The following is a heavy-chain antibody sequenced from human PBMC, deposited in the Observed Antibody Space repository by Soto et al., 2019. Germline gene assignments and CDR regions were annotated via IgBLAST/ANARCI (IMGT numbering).Heavy chain of an antibody. J-gene: IGHJ5*02. Sequence: QVQLVQSGAEVKKPGSSVKVSCKASGGTFSSYAISWVRQAPGQGLEWMGGIIPIFGTANYAQKFQGRVTITADKSTSTAYMGLSSLRCEDTSVYYCAREVAGAGGDPTGGFDPWGQGTLVTVSS. CDR2: IIPIFGTA. CDR1: GGTFSSYA. V-gene: IGHV1-69*06. D-gene: IGHD6-13*01. CDR3: AREVAGAGGDPTGGFDP.